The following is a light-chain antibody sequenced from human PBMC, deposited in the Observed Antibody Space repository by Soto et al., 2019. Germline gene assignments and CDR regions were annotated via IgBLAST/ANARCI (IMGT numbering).Light chain of an antibody. CDR1: QSVSSH. CDR2: DAY. CDR3: QQRHMWPIT. Sequence: EIRMTQSPATLSVSSGQSATLSCRASQSVSSHVVWYQQKPGQAPRLIIYDAYNRATGIPPRFSGSGSGTDFTLTISSLEPEDSAVYYCQQRHMWPITFGQGTRLEI. J-gene: IGKJ5*01. V-gene: IGKV3-11*01.